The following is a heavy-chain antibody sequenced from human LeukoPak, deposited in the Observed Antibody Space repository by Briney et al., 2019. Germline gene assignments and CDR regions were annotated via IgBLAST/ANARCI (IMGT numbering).Heavy chain of an antibody. Sequence: GESLKISCKGSGYSFTSYWIGWVRQMPGKGLEWMGIIYPGDSDTRYSPSFQGQVTISADKSISTAYLRWSSLKASDTAMYYCARARTYYYDSSGSPDAFDIWGQGTMVTVSS. D-gene: IGHD3-22*01. CDR1: GYSFTSYW. J-gene: IGHJ3*02. V-gene: IGHV5-51*01. CDR3: ARARTYYYDSSGSPDAFDI. CDR2: IYPGDSDT.